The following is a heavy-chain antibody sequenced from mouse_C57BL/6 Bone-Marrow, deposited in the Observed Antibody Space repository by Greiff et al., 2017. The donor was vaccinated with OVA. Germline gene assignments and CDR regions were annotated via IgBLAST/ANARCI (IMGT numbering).Heavy chain of an antibody. D-gene: IGHD2-14*01. V-gene: IGHV6-6*01. CDR2: IRNKANNHAT. CDR1: GFTFSDAW. J-gene: IGHJ1*03. Sequence: EVQLVESGGGLVQPGGSMKLSCAASGFTFSDAWMDWVRQSPEKGLEWVAEIRNKANNHATYYAESVKGRFTISRDDSKSSVYLQMNSLRAEDTGIYYCTRGVRSTRRYFDVWGTGTTVTVSS. CDR3: TRGVRSTRRYFDV.